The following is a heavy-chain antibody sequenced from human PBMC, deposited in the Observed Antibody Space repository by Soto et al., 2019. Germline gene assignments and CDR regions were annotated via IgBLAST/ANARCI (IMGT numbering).Heavy chain of an antibody. J-gene: IGHJ4*02. V-gene: IGHV1-3*01. D-gene: IGHD6-19*01. CDR1: GYTFSNYA. CDR2: INAGNGNT. Sequence: ASVKVSCKSSGYTFSNYAIHWVRQATGQRLEWMGWINAGNGNTRYSQNFQGRVTIARDTSANTAYMELSSLRSEDTAVYYCVRDLDGSGWPFDYWGQGTLVTVSS. CDR3: VRDLDGSGWPFDY.